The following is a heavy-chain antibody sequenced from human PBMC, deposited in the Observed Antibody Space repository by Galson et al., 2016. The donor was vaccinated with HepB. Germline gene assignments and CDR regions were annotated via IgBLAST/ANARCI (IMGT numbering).Heavy chain of an antibody. CDR1: GDTFRRYS. Sequence: SVKVSCKASGDTFRRYSISWVRQAPGQGLEWMGGIIPIFGTPNYAQTFQGRVTFTEDKSTSTAYMELSSLRSEDTAVYYCARGGSGFYICFGMDVWGQGTPVTVSS. J-gene: IGHJ6*02. CDR3: ARGGSGFYICFGMDV. V-gene: IGHV1-69*06. D-gene: IGHD6-19*01. CDR2: IIPIFGTP.